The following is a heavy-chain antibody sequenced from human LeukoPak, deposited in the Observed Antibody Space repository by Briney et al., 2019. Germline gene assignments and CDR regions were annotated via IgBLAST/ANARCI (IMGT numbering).Heavy chain of an antibody. CDR1: GLTFSSYA. CDR3: AKGDYGYYYYMDV. D-gene: IGHD4-17*01. CDR2: ISSKGGT. V-gene: IGHV3-23*01. J-gene: IGHJ6*03. Sequence: GGSLRLSCAPSGLTFSSYAVKWVRQAPGKGLEWVSTISSKGGTYYSDSVKGRFTISRDNSKNTAYLQMNSLIADDTAIYYCAKGDYGYYYYMDVWGKGTTVTVSS.